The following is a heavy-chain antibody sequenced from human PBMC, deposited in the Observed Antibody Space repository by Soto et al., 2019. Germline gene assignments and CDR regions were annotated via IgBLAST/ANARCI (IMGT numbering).Heavy chain of an antibody. J-gene: IGHJ6*02. V-gene: IGHV3-33*01. Sequence: GGSLRLSCAASGFTFSSYGMHWFRQAPGKGLEWVAVIWYDGSNKYYADSVKGRFTISRDNSKNTLYLQMNSLRAEDTAVYYCAREGVRLVRSYYYYYYGMDVWGQGTTVTVSS. CDR3: AREGVRLVRSYYYYYYGMDV. CDR1: GFTFSSYG. D-gene: IGHD2-8*01. CDR2: IWYDGSNK.